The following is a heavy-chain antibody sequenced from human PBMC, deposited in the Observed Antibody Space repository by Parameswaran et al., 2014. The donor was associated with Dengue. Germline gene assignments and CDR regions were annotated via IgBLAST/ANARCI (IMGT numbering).Heavy chain of an antibody. CDR3: AAGGGRRFLEWLGRY. V-gene: IGHV1-3*01. CDR1: GYTFTSYA. J-gene: IGHJ4*02. D-gene: IGHD3-3*01. Sequence: PGASVKVSCKASGYTFTSYAMHWVRQAPGQRLEWMGWINAGNGNTKYSQKFQGRVTITRDTSASTAYMELSSLRSEDTAVYYCAAGGGRRFLEWLGRYWGQGTLVTVSS. CDR2: INAGNGNT.